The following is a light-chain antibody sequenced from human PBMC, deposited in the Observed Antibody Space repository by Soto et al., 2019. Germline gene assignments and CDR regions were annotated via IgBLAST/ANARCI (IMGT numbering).Light chain of an antibody. V-gene: IGKV3-15*01. CDR2: GAS. J-gene: IGKJ1*01. CDR1: QSVSGN. CDR3: QQSNTWPRT. Sequence: IVLTQSPGTLSLSPGERATLSCRASQSVSGNLAWYQQKPGQAPRLLIYGASTRAAGFPARFSGSGSGTEFTLTISSLQSEDFAVYYCQQSNTWPRTFGQGTKVDIK.